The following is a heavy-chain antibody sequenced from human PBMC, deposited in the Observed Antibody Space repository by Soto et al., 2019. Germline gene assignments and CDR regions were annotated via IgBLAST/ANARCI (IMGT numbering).Heavy chain of an antibody. CDR3: ARDGLGYYGSGNYFLYYFDY. V-gene: IGHV3-33*01. J-gene: IGHJ4*02. CDR2: IWYDGSKT. CDR1: GFTFSSYV. D-gene: IGHD3-10*01. Sequence: GGSLRLSCAASGFTFSSYVMHWVRQAPGKGLEWVAVIWYDGSKTYYADSARGRFTVSRDNSENTLYLQMNSLRAEDTAVYYCARDGLGYYGSGNYFLYYFDYWGQGTLVTVSS.